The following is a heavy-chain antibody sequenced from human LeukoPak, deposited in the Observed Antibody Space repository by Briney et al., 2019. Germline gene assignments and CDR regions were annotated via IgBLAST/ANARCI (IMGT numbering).Heavy chain of an antibody. CDR2: IYSGGST. J-gene: IGHJ4*02. V-gene: IGHV3-53*01. CDR1: GFTVSSNY. D-gene: IGHD2-21*02. Sequence: PGGSLRLSCAASGFTVSSNYMSWVRQAPGKGLGWVSVIYSGGSTYYADSVKGRFTISRDNSKNTLYLQMNSLRAEDTAVYYCARDFRMTAMRDWGQGTLVTVSS. CDR3: ARDFRMTAMRD.